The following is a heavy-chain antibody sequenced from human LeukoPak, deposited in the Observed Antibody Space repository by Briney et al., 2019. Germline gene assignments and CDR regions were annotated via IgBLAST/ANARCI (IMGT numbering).Heavy chain of an antibody. J-gene: IGHJ5*02. V-gene: IGHV3-23*01. CDR2: ISGSSIRT. D-gene: IGHD3-10*01. CDR1: GFTFSSYA. CDR3: ATQLEDYYGSGSYYRWFDP. Sequence: PGGSLRLSCAASGFTFSSYAMSWVRQAPGKGLEWVSAISGSSIRTYYADSVRGRFTISRDSSKNMVYLQMNSLRAEDTAVYYCATQLEDYYGSGSYYRWFDPWGQGTLVTVSS.